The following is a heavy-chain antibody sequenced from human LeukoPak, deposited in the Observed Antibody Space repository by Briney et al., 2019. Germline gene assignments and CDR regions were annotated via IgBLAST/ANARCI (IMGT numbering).Heavy chain of an antibody. D-gene: IGHD2-8*01. CDR3: ARVPYCTNGVCSAPVDY. CDR2: INTNTGSP. CDR1: GYTFTYYA. Sequence: ASVKVSCKASGYTFTYYAMNWVRQAPGQGLEWMGWINTNTGSPTYAQGFTGRFVFSLDTSVNTAYLQINSLKAEDTALYYCARVPYCTNGVCSAPVDYWGQGTLVTVSS. J-gene: IGHJ4*02. V-gene: IGHV7-4-1*02.